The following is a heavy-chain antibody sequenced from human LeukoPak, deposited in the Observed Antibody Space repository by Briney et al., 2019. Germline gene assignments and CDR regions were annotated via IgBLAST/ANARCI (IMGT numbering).Heavy chain of an antibody. CDR1: GYTFTSYG. J-gene: IGHJ4*02. CDR3: AREVLTYYYGSGSAYYFDY. CDR2: ISAYNGNT. D-gene: IGHD3-10*01. V-gene: IGHV1-18*04. Sequence: ASVKVSCKASGYTFTSYGISWVRQAPGQGLEWMGWISAYNGNTNYAQKLQGRVTMTTDTSTSTAYMGLRSLRSDDTAVYYCAREVLTYYYGSGSAYYFDYWGQGTLVTVSS.